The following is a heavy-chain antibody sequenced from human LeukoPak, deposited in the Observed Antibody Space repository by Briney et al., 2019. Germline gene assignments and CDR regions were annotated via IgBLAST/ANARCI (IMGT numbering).Heavy chain of an antibody. Sequence: GGSLRLSCAASGFTFSSYSMNSVRQAPGRGLEWVSSISSSSSYIYYADSVKGRFTTSRDNAKNSLYLQMNSLRAEDTAVYYCARDSGFLEWLSPMDVWGKGTTVTVSS. CDR1: GFTFSSYS. D-gene: IGHD3-3*01. V-gene: IGHV3-21*01. CDR2: ISSSSSYI. J-gene: IGHJ6*03. CDR3: ARDSGFLEWLSPMDV.